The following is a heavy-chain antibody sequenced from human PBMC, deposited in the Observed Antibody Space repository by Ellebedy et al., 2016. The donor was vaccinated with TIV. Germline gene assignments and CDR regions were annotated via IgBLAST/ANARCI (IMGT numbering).Heavy chain of an antibody. CDR2: VYGGGTT. J-gene: IGHJ4*02. D-gene: IGHD6-6*01. CDR3: ARDRASGPHFEY. V-gene: IGHV3-53*01. Sequence: PGGSLRLSCAASGFTVTNNYMSWVRQAPGNGLEWVASVYGGGTTKYADSVWGRFSISGDDVKNTLYLEMGYLRVEDTAIYYCARDRASGPHFEYWGQGTRVTVSS. CDR1: GFTVTNNY.